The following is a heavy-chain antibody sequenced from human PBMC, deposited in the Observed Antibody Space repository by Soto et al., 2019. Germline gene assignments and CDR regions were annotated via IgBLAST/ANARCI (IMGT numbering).Heavy chain of an antibody. V-gene: IGHV1-3*01. J-gene: IGHJ4*02. CDR2: INAGNGNT. Sequence: GASVKVSCKASGYTFTSYAMHWVRQAPGQRLEWMGWINAGNGNTKYSQKFQGRVTITRDTSASTAYMELSSLRSEDTAVYYCARDSIVVVPAAPGDYWGQGTLVTV. CDR1: GYTFTSYA. CDR3: ARDSIVVVPAAPGDY. D-gene: IGHD2-2*01.